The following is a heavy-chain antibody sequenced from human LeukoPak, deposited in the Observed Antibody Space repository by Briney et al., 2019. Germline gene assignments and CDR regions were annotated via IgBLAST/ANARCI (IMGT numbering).Heavy chain of an antibody. CDR3: ARGEDGYGDYGAPDY. CDR1: GGSISSYY. CDR2: IYYIGGT. J-gene: IGHJ4*02. V-gene: IGHV4-59*08. D-gene: IGHD4-17*01. Sequence: SETLSLTCTVSGGSISSYYWSWVRQPPGKGREWVGYIYYIGGTNYNPSLRSRVTTSVDTSKNQFTLKLSSVTAADTAVYYCARGEDGYGDYGAPDYWGQGTLVTVSS.